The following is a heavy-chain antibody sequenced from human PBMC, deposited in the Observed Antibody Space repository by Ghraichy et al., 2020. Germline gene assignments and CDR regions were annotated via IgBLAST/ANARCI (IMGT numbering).Heavy chain of an antibody. CDR2: IYYSGST. V-gene: IGHV4-30-4*01. Sequence: SETLSLTCTVSGGSISSGDYYWSWIRQPPGKGLEWIWYIYYSGSTNYNPSLKSRVTIAVDTSKNQFSLKLSSVTAADTAVYYCAREDAGPYYYYGMDVWGQGTTVTVSS. J-gene: IGHJ6*02. D-gene: IGHD1-14*01. CDR3: AREDAGPYYYYGMDV. CDR1: GGSISSGDYY.